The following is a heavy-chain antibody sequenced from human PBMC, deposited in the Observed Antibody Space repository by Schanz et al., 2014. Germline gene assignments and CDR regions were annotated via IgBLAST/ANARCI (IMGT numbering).Heavy chain of an antibody. CDR3: AREVQGDVAFDL. V-gene: IGHV3-33*01. CDR1: GFNFGSHG. Sequence: QVQLVESGGGVVQPGRSLRLSCAASGFNFGSHGMHWVRQAPGKGLEWVAVISYDGSFKNYADSVRGRITMSRDNSKNAMYLQVNNLRADDPAVDYCAREVQGDVAFDLWGQGTMVTVSS. D-gene: IGHD3-16*01. J-gene: IGHJ3*01. CDR2: ISYDGSFK.